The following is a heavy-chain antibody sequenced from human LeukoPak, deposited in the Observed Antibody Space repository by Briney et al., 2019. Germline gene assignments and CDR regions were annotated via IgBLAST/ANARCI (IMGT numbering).Heavy chain of an antibody. V-gene: IGHV4-61*02. CDR1: GGAINSGHFY. CDR3: ARHPSVAGTKGGFDH. Sequence: SETLSLTCTVSGGAINSGHFYWSWIRQPAGKGLEWIGRIYTGETTTYNPSLKSRVTISLDTSKNQFSLTLNYVTAADTAVYYCARHPSVAGTKGGFDHWGQGTLVTVPS. CDR2: IYTGETT. J-gene: IGHJ4*02. D-gene: IGHD6-19*01.